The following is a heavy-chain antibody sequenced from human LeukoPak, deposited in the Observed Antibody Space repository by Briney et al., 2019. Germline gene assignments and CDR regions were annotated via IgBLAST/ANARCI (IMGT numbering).Heavy chain of an antibody. CDR2: IIPIVGTA. CDR1: GGTFSSYA. V-gene: IGHV1-69*13. D-gene: IGHD2-15*01. CDR3: ARGCSGGSCYSAGYFQH. Sequence: SVKVSCKASGGTFSSYAISWVRQAPGQGLEWMGGIIPIVGTANYPQKVQVRVTITADESTSTAYMELSSLRSEDTAVYYCARGCSGGSCYSAGYFQHWGQGTLVTVSS. J-gene: IGHJ1*01.